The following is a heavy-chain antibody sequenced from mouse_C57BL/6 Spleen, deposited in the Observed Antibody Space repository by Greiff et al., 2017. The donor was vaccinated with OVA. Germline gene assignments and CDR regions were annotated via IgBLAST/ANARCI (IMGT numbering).Heavy chain of an antibody. Sequence: EVKLQESGPGLVKPSQSLSLTCSVTGYSITSGYYWNWIRQFPGNKLEWMGYISYDGSNNYNPSLKNRISITRDTSKNQFFLKLNSVTTEDTATYYCARTGLGAMDYWGQGTSFTVSS. V-gene: IGHV3-6*01. CDR3: ARTGLGAMDY. CDR1: GYSITSGYY. J-gene: IGHJ4*01. CDR2: ISYDGSN. D-gene: IGHD3-1*01.